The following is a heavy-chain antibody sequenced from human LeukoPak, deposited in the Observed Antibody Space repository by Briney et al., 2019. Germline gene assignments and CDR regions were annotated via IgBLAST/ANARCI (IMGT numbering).Heavy chain of an antibody. D-gene: IGHD1-26*01. J-gene: IGHJ6*02. V-gene: IGHV4-34*01. CDR3: ARGHSGSYSSYYYGMDV. CDR2: INHSGST. Sequence: SETLSLTCAVYGGSFSGYYWSWIRQPPGKGLEWIGEINHSGSTNYNPSLKSRVTISVDTSKNQFSLKLSSVTAADTAVYYCARGHSGSYSSYYYGMDVWGQGATVTVSS. CDR1: GGSFSGYY.